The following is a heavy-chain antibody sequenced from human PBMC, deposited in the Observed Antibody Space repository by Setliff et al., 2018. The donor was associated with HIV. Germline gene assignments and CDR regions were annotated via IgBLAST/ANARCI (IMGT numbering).Heavy chain of an antibody. J-gene: IGHJ4*02. D-gene: IGHD6-19*01. CDR1: GGSISSVNYY. CDR3: ARAPRYYRGWYIPEYFDN. CDR2: IYDSGSP. V-gene: IGHV4-61*02. Sequence: LTCNVSGGSISSVNYYWNWVRQPAGKGLEWIGRIYDSGSPTYNPSLKSRVTISVDTSKNHFSLRLNSVTAADTAVYFCARAPRYYRGWYIPEYFDNWGEGTLVTVSS.